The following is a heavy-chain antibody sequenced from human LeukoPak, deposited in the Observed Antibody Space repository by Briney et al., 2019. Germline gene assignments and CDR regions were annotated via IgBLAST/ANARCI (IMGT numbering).Heavy chain of an antibody. J-gene: IGHJ4*02. CDR1: GFTFTTSA. CDR3: AKFARIPGGSCYDY. CDR2: ISGSGGSP. V-gene: IGHV3-23*01. Sequence: GGSLRLSCAASGFTFTTSAMSWVRQAPGKGLEWVSGISGSGGSPYYVDSVKGRFTISRDNSKNTLYLQMNSLRAEDTAVYYCAKFARIPGGSCYDYWGQGTLVTVSS. D-gene: IGHD2-15*01.